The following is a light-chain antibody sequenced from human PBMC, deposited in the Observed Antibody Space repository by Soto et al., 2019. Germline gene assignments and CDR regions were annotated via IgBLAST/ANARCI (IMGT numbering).Light chain of an antibody. CDR1: QSVSSY. CDR3: QQRSNWPPGGT. V-gene: IGKV3-11*01. J-gene: IGKJ1*01. Sequence: EIVLTQSPATLSLSPGERATLSCRASQSVSSYLAWYQQKPGQAPRLLIYDTSNRATGIPARFSGSGSGTDFTLTISSLEPEDFAVYYCQQRSNWPPGGTFGQGTKVEFK. CDR2: DTS.